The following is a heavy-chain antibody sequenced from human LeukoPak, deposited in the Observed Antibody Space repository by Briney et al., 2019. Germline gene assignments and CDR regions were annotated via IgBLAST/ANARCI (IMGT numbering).Heavy chain of an antibody. J-gene: IGHJ6*03. V-gene: IGHV4-59*01. CDR2: IYYSGGT. CDR3: ARGSVGASTDYYYYYMDV. CDR1: GGSISTYY. D-gene: IGHD1-26*01. Sequence: SETLSLTCTVSGGSISTYYWSWIRQPPGKGLEWIGYIYYSGGTNYNPSLKSRVTISVDTSKNQFSLRLSSVTAADTAVYYCARGSVGASTDYYYYYMDVWGIGTTVTVSS.